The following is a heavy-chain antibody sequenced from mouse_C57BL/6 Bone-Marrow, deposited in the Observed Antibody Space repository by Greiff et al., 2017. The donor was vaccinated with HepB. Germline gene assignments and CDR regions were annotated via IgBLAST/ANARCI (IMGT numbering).Heavy chain of an antibody. CDR1: GYTFTSYG. J-gene: IGHJ2*01. Sequence: QVQLQQSGAELARPGASVKLSCKASGYTFTSYGISWVKQSTGQGLEWIGEIYPRSGNTYYNEKFKGKATLTADKSSSTAYMELRSLTSEDSAVYFCARSPITTVVAVYYFDYWGQGTTLTVSS. V-gene: IGHV1-81*01. CDR3: ARSPITTVVAVYYFDY. D-gene: IGHD1-1*01. CDR2: IYPRSGNT.